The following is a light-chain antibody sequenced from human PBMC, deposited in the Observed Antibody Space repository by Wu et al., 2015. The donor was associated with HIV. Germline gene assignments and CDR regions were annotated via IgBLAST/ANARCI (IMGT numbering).Light chain of an antibody. V-gene: IGKV3-20*01. J-gene: IGKJ3*01. CDR1: QSVPTNY. Sequence: EIVLTQSPDILSLSPGERATLSCRASQSVPTNYLAWYLQKPDQAPRLLIYGASSRATGIPDRFSGSGSGTDFTLTISRLEPEDFAVYYCQQYGSSPFTFGPGTKVDIK. CDR3: QQYGSSPFT. CDR2: GAS.